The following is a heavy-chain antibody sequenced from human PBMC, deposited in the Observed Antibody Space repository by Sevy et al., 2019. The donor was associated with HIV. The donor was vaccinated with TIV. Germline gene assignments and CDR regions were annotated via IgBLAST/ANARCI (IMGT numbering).Heavy chain of an antibody. Sequence: GGSLRLSCAASGFSFNDHAMHWVRQVPGKGLEWVSGVSWNSRNIGYADSVKGRFTISRDNANHFLYLEMNSLRPEDTAVYYFAKDINRGCDGINCYPYYYYFYGLDVWGQGTTVTVSS. D-gene: IGHD2-21*01. CDR1: GFSFNDHA. CDR3: AKDINRGCDGINCYPYYYYFYGLDV. CDR2: VSWNSRNI. J-gene: IGHJ6*02. V-gene: IGHV3-9*01.